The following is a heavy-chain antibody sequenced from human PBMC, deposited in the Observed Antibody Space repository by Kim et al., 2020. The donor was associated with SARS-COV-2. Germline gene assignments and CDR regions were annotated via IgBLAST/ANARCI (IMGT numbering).Heavy chain of an antibody. J-gene: IGHJ5*02. V-gene: IGHV3-21*01. Sequence: GGSLRLSCAASGFTFSSYSMNWVRQAPGKGLEWVSSISSSSSYIYYADSVKGRFTISRDNAKNSLYLQMNSLRAEDTAVYYCAREGGAGWFDPWGQGTLVTVSS. CDR3: AREGGAGWFDP. CDR2: ISSSSSYI. D-gene: IGHD3-16*01. CDR1: GFTFSSYS.